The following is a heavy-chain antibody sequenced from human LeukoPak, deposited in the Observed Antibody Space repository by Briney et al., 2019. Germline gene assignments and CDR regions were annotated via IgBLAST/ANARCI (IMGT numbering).Heavy chain of an antibody. V-gene: IGHV3-48*03. CDR1: GFTFSSYE. D-gene: IGHD4-17*01. Sequence: GGSLRLSCAASGFTFSSYEMNWVRHAPGKGLEWVSYISSSGSTIYYADSVKGRFTISRDNAKNSLYLQMNSLRAEDTAVYYCARGGYGSFYFDYWGQGTLVTVSS. CDR3: ARGGYGSFYFDY. CDR2: ISSSGSTI. J-gene: IGHJ4*02.